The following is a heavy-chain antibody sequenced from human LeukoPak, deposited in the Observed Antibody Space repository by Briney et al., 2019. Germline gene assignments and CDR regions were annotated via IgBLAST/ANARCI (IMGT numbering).Heavy chain of an antibody. Sequence: PGGSLRLSCAASGFTFGSYAMSWVRQAPGKGLEWVSAISGSGGSTYYADSVKGRFTISRGNSKSTLYLQMNSLRAEDTAVYYCAKVPLYCSSTSCSQVDYWGQGTLVTVSS. J-gene: IGHJ4*02. V-gene: IGHV3-23*01. D-gene: IGHD2-2*01. CDR1: GFTFGSYA. CDR2: ISGSGGST. CDR3: AKVPLYCSSTSCSQVDY.